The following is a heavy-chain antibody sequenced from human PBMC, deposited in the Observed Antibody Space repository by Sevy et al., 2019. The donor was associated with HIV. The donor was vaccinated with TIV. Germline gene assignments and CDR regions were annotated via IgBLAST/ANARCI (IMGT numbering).Heavy chain of an antibody. Sequence: GGSLRLYCAASGFTFSNAWMSWVRQAPGQGLEWVGRIKSKTDGGTTDYAAPVKGRFTILRDDSKNTLYLQMNSLKTEDTAVYYCTTDITMIVVVPNDYYGMDVWGQGTTVTVSS. D-gene: IGHD3-22*01. CDR2: IKSKTDGGTT. CDR3: TTDITMIVVVPNDYYGMDV. CDR1: GFTFSNAW. V-gene: IGHV3-15*01. J-gene: IGHJ6*02.